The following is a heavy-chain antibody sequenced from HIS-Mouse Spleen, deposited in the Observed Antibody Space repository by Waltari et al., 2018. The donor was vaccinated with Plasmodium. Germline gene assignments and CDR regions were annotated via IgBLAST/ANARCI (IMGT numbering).Heavy chain of an antibody. D-gene: IGHD6-13*01. J-gene: IGHJ1*01. Sequence: QVQLVQSGAEVKKPGASVKVSCKSSGYTFTGNYMPWLRQAPGHGLEWMGWINPNSGGTNYAQKFQGRVTMTRDTSISTAYMELSRLRSDDTAVYYCARVLGYKAAAGTFVEYFQHWGQGTLVTVSS. CDR3: ARVLGYKAAAGTFVEYFQH. CDR1: GYTFTGNY. V-gene: IGHV1-2*02. CDR2: INPNSGGT.